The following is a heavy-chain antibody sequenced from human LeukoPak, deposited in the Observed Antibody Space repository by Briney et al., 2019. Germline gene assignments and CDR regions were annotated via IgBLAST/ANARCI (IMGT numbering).Heavy chain of an antibody. V-gene: IGHV4-61*01. J-gene: IGHJ6*03. CDR2: IYYSGST. CDR3: ARVGYYGSGSLRAYYYYYYMDV. CDR1: NYSISTDYY. Sequence: SETLSLTCTVSNYSISTDYYWGWIRQPPGKGLEWIGYIYYSGSTNYNPSLKSRVTISVDTSKNQFSLKLSSVTAADTAVYYCARVGYYGSGSLRAYYYYYYMDVWGKGTTVTVSS. D-gene: IGHD3-10*01.